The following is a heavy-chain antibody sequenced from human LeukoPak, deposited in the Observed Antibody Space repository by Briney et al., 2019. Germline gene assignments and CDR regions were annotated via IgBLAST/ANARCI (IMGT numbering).Heavy chain of an antibody. D-gene: IGHD4-23*01. J-gene: IGHJ4*02. CDR1: GGSITRSTYY. CDR2: FYYSGST. V-gene: IGHV4-39*07. CDR3: ARIKTVAFGY. Sequence: SETLSLTCTVSGGSITRSTYYWGWIRQPPGKGLEWIGSFYYSGSTYYNPSLKSRVTISVDTSKNQFSLRLNSVTAADTAVYYCARIKTVAFGYWGQGTLVIVSS.